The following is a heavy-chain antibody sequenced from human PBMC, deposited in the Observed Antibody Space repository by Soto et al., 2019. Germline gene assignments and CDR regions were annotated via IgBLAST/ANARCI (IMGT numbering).Heavy chain of an antibody. CDR1: GASISTYY. CDR2: IYYTGST. CDR3: AIHSLYDGDPEEVDY. V-gene: IGHV4-59*08. Sequence: QVQLQESGPGLVKPSETLSLTCTVSGASISTYYWGWIRQPPGKGLEWIGYIYYTGSTNYNPSLKSRVTISVDTSKNHFSLKLSSVTAADTAIYYCAIHSLYDGDPEEVDYWGQGTLVTVSS. J-gene: IGHJ4*02. D-gene: IGHD3-10*01.